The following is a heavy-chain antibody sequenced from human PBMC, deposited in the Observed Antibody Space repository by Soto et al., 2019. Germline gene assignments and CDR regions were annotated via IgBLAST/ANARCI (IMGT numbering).Heavy chain of an antibody. J-gene: IGHJ5*02. V-gene: IGHV4-34*01. CDR1: GGSFSGYY. CDR2: ITDSGST. CDR3: AKPYGDYPFDP. D-gene: IGHD4-17*01. Sequence: SETLSLTCAVYGGSFSGYYWSWVRQPPGKGLEWIGDITDSGSTHYNPSLKSRVTMSVDTSKSQFSLKLSSVTAADTAVYYCAKPYGDYPFDPWGQGTQVTVSS.